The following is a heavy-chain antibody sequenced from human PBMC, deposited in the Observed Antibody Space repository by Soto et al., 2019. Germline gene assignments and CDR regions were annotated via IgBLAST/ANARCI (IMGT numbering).Heavy chain of an antibody. V-gene: IGHV1-3*01. D-gene: IGHD3-16*01. CDR1: GYTFISYA. Sequence: ASVKVSCKASGYTFISYAMHWVRQAPGQRLEWMGWINAGNGKTKYSQKFQGRVTITRDTSSSTAYLELSSLRSEDTAVYYCARDLYSDTSSRFGYWDQRTLVTASS. J-gene: IGHJ4*02. CDR2: INAGNGKT. CDR3: ARDLYSDTSSRFGY.